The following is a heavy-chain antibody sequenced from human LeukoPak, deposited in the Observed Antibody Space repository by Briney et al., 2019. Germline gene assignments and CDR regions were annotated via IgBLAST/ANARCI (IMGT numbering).Heavy chain of an antibody. CDR2: INPSGGST. J-gene: IGHJ4*02. CDR1: GYTFTSYY. Sequence: GASVKVSCKASGYTFTSYYIHWVRQAPGQGLEWMGIINPSGGSTSYAQKFQGRVTMTRDTSTSTVYMELSSLRSGDTAVYYCARDGVINGSGSYPGYWGQGTLVTVSS. CDR3: ARDGVINGSGSYPGY. D-gene: IGHD3-10*01. V-gene: IGHV1-46*01.